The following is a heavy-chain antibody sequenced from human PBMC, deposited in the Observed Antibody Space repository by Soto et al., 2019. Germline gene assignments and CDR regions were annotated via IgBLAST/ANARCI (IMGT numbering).Heavy chain of an antibody. CDR1: GGTFSSYA. CDR3: ANWNDGRNYFDY. Sequence: GASVKVSCKAPGGTFSSYAISWVRQAPGQGLEWMGGIIPIFGTANYAQKFQGRVTITADKSTSTAYMELSSLRSEDTAVYYCANWNDGRNYFDYWGQGTLVTVYS. V-gene: IGHV1-69*06. J-gene: IGHJ4*02. CDR2: IIPIFGTA. D-gene: IGHD1-1*01.